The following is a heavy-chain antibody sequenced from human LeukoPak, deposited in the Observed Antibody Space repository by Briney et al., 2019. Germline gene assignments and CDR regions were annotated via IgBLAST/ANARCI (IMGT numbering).Heavy chain of an antibody. D-gene: IGHD3-16*01. Sequence: PSETLSLTCTVSGGSISSYYWSWIRQPPGKGLEWIGYISYSGSTNYNPSLKSRVTISVDTSKNQFSLKLSSVTAADTAVYYCARDPTFYDQGGAFDIWGQGTMVTVSS. CDR1: GGSISSYY. V-gene: IGHV4-59*01. J-gene: IGHJ3*02. CDR3: ARDPTFYDQGGAFDI. CDR2: ISYSGST.